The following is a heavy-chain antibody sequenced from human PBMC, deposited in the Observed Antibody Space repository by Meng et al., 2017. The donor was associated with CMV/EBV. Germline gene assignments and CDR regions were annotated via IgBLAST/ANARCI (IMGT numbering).Heavy chain of an antibody. V-gene: IGHV2-5*02. D-gene: IGHD3-9*01. CDR2: IYWDDDK. CDR1: GFSLSTSGVG. CDR3: AHQLRYFDWVNNWFDP. Sequence: QSTLEESDHTLVKPTQTLTLPWTFSGFSLSTSGVGVGWIRKPPGKALEWLALIYWDDDKRYSPSLKSRLTITKDTSKNQVVLTMTNMDPVDTATYYCAHQLRYFDWVNNWFDPWGQGTLVTVSS. J-gene: IGHJ5*02.